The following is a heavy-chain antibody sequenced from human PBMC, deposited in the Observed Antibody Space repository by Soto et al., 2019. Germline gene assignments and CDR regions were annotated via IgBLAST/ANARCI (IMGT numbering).Heavy chain of an antibody. CDR2: IYYSGST. Sequence: SETLSLTCTVSGGSISSSSYYWGWIRQPPGKGLEWIGSIYYSGSTYYNPSLKSRVTISVDTSKNQFSLKLSSVTAADTAVYXXXXXXLYYDILTCYSEWATWFDTWAQRTVLTVSS. V-gene: IGHV4-39*01. CDR3: XXXXLYYDILTCYSEWATWFDT. J-gene: IGHJ5*02. CDR1: GGSISSSSYY. D-gene: IGHD3-9*01.